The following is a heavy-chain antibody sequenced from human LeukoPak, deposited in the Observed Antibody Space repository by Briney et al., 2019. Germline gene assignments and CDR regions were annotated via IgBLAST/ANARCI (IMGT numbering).Heavy chain of an antibody. V-gene: IGHV3-30*04. J-gene: IGHJ5*02. D-gene: IGHD3-9*01. CDR2: ISYDGSNK. CDR3: ARGGNTYYDMPDNWFDP. Sequence: GGSLRLSCAASGFTFSGYAMHWVRQAPGKGLEWVAVISYDGSNKYYADSVKGRFTISRDNSKNTLYLQMNSLRAEDTAVYYCARGGNTYYDMPDNWFDPWGQGTLVTASS. CDR1: GFTFSGYA.